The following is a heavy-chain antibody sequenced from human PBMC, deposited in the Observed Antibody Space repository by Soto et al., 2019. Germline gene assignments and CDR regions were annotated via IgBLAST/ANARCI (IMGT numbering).Heavy chain of an antibody. V-gene: IGHV4-39*01. CDR3: SGYPNAVMDV. CDR1: GGSISSRSYY. D-gene: IGHD5-18*01. J-gene: IGHJ6*03. Sequence: QLQLQESGPGLVKPSETLSLTCTVSGGSISSRSYYWGWIRQPPGKGLEWIGFIYYSGSTYYNPSLKSRVAISVDTSKNQFSLKLRSVTSADTAVYYCSGYPNAVMDVWGKGTTVIVSS. CDR2: IYYSGST.